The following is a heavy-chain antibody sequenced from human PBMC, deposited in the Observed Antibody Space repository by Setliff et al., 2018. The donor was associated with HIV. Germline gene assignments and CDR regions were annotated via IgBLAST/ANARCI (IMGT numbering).Heavy chain of an antibody. CDR1: GGTFSSYA. CDR2: INGGNGNT. Sequence: ASVKVSCKASGGTFSSYAISWVRQAPGQRLEWMGWINGGNGNTKYSQKFQGRVTMARDTSASTAYTDLSNLRSEDTAVYYCARMGLRELDYYYGMDVWGQGTTVTV. V-gene: IGHV1-3*01. J-gene: IGHJ6*02. D-gene: IGHD3-16*01. CDR3: ARMGLRELDYYYGMDV.